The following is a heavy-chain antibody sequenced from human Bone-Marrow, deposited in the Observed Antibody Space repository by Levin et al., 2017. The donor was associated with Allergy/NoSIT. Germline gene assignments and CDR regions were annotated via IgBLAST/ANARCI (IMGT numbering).Heavy chain of an antibody. Sequence: PSETLSLTCTVSGGSISGGGYYWSWIRQHPGKGLEWIGYIYYSGNTYYNPSLKSRVIISVVTSKNQRSLKLTSVTVADTAVYYCARFNGYDFDYWGQGTLVTVSS. CDR3: ARFNGYDFDY. CDR1: GGSISGGGYY. CDR2: IYYSGNT. V-gene: IGHV4-31*03. D-gene: IGHD5-12*01. J-gene: IGHJ4*02.